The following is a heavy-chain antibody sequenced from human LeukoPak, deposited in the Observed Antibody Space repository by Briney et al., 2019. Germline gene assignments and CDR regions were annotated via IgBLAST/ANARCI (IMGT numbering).Heavy chain of an antibody. CDR3: AKAGYTYYYDSSGLGDY. CDR1: GFTFSSYA. CDR2: TSGSGGST. Sequence: PGGSLRLSCAASGFTFSSYAMSWVRQAPGKGLEWVSATSGSGGSTYYADSVKGRFTISRDNSKNTLYLQMNSLRAEDTAVYYCAKAGYTYYYDSSGLGDYWGQGTLVTVSS. J-gene: IGHJ4*02. V-gene: IGHV3-23*01. D-gene: IGHD3-22*01.